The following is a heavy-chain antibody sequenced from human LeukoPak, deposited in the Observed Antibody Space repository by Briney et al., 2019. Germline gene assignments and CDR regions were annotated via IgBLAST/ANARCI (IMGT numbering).Heavy chain of an antibody. V-gene: IGHV3-23*01. CDR1: RFTLSSYA. Sequence: TGGSLRLSCAVSRFTLSSYAMNWVRQAPGKGLEWVSTVTGTAATTSYADSVKGRFTISRDNSKNTLYLQMNSLRAEDTAIYYGAKDPDGTYEYSYYYNDVWGKGTTVTVSS. J-gene: IGHJ6*03. CDR2: VTGTAATT. CDR3: AKDPDGTYEYSYYYNDV. D-gene: IGHD3-3*01.